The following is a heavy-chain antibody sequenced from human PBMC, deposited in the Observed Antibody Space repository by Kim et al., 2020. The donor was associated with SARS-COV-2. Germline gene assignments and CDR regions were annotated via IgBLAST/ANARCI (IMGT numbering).Heavy chain of an antibody. CDR1: GGTFSSYA. V-gene: IGHV1-69*13. Sequence: SVKVSCKASGGTFSSYAISWVRQAPGQGLEWMGGIIPIFGTANYAQKFQGRVTITADESTSTAYMELSSLRSEDTAVYYCARDVGGHRSFLVRGVIKYNWFDPWGQGTLVTVSS. CDR3: ARDVGGHRSFLVRGVIKYNWFDP. CDR2: IIPIFGTA. J-gene: IGHJ5*02. D-gene: IGHD3-10*01.